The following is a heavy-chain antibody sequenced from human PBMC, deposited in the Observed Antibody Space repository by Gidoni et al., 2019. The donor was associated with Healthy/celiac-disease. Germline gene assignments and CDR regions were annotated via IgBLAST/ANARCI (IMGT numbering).Heavy chain of an antibody. CDR1: GFTFSSSG. CDR2: RWYDGSNK. Sequence: QVQLVEHGGGVVQPGRSLRLSCAASGFTFSSSGMHWVRQAPGKGLEWVAVRWYDGSNKYYADSVKGRFTISRDNSKNALYLQMNSLRAEDTAVYYCARGVWEDWLLYGGMDVWGQGTTVTVSS. J-gene: IGHJ6*02. CDR3: ARGVWEDWLLYGGMDV. D-gene: IGHD3-3*01. V-gene: IGHV3-33*01.